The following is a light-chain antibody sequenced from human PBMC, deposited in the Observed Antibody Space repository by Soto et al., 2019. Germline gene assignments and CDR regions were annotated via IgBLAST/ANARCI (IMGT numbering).Light chain of an antibody. V-gene: IGKV1-9*01. CDR3: QQLNSYPCT. Sequence: ILLTQSPSSLSASVGDRVTITCRASQGISSYLAWYQQKPGQAPKLLIYAASTLHSGVPSRFGGSGSGTDFPITSSSLPPEDFATYYCQQLNSYPCTFGQGTKVEIK. CDR2: AAS. CDR1: QGISSY. J-gene: IGKJ2*02.